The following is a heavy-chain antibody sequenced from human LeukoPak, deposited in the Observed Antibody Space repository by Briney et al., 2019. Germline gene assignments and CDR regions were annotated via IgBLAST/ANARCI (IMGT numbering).Heavy chain of an antibody. CDR3: ARGKYCSGGSCYSAPTDAFDI. Sequence: SETLSLTCTVSGGSISSSSYYWGWIRQPPGKGLEWIGSIYYSGSTYYNPSLKSRVTISVDTSKNQFSLKLSSVTAADTAVYYCARGKYCSGGSCYSAPTDAFDIWGQGTMVTVSS. J-gene: IGHJ3*02. V-gene: IGHV4-39*07. D-gene: IGHD2-15*01. CDR2: IYYSGST. CDR1: GGSISSSSYY.